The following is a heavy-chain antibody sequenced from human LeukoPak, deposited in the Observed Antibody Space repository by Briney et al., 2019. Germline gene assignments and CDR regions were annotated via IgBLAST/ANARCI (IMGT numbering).Heavy chain of an antibody. J-gene: IGHJ4*02. V-gene: IGHV3-33*01. D-gene: IGHD3-3*01. CDR3: ESGGNYDFWSGYIHY. Sequence: GGSLRLSCAASGFTFSSYGMHWVRQAPGKGLEWVAVIWYDGSNKYYADSVKGRFTISRDNSKNTLYLQMNSLRAEDTAVYYCESGGNYDFWSGYIHYWGQGTLVTVST. CDR1: GFTFSSYG. CDR2: IWYDGSNK.